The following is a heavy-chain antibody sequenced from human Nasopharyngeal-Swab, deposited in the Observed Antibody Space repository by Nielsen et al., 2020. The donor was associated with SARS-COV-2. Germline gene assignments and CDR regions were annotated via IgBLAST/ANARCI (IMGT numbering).Heavy chain of an antibody. Sequence: SETLSLTCTVSGGSISSGDYYWSWIRQPPGKGLEWIGYIYYSGSTHYNPSLKSRVTISVDTSKNQFSLKLSSVTAADTAVYYCARGHHYYGSGFQDYWGQGTLVTVSS. CDR3: ARGHHYYGSGFQDY. V-gene: IGHV4-30-4*01. CDR1: GGSISSGDYY. D-gene: IGHD3-10*01. CDR2: IYYSGST. J-gene: IGHJ4*02.